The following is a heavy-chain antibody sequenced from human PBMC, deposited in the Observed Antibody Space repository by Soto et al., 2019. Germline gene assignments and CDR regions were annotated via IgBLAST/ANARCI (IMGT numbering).Heavy chain of an antibody. CDR1: GDSMTSSDW. CDR3: VCNGYYSLEY. Sequence: QVQLQESGPGLVKPSGTLSLTCAVSGDSMTSSDWWSWVRQAPGKGLEWIGEIHYSGDINYDPSLRSRVTISVDRSKNQFSLNLSSVTAADTAVYFCVCNGYYSLEYWGRGTLVIVSP. V-gene: IGHV4-4*02. D-gene: IGHD3-22*01. CDR2: IHYSGDI. J-gene: IGHJ4*02.